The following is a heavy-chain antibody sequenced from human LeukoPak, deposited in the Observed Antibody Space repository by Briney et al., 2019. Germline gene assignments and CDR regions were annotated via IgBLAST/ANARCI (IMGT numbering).Heavy chain of an antibody. Sequence: ASVKVSCKASGYTFTSNYMHWVRQAPGQGLEWMGVINPTGGSTSYAHKFQGRITLTRDMSTSTDYLELSSLRSDDTAVYYCARDISVRDAAWWFNPWGQGTLVTVSS. CDR2: INPTGGST. D-gene: IGHD5-24*01. CDR3: ARDISVRDAAWWFNP. V-gene: IGHV1-46*01. CDR1: GYTFTSNY. J-gene: IGHJ5*02.